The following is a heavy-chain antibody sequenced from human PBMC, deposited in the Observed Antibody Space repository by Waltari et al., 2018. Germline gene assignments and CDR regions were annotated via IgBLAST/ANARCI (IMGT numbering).Heavy chain of an antibody. CDR3: ARLDPPAHFDY. CDR2: IYYSGST. D-gene: IGHD3-9*01. J-gene: IGHJ4*02. Sequence: QLQLQESGPGLVKPSETLSLTCTVSGGSISSSSYYWGWIRQPPGKGLEWIGSIYYSGSTYYNPSLKSRVTISVDTSKNQFSLKLSSVTAADTAVYYCARLDPPAHFDYWGQGTLVIVSS. CDR1: GGSISSSSYY. V-gene: IGHV4-39*01.